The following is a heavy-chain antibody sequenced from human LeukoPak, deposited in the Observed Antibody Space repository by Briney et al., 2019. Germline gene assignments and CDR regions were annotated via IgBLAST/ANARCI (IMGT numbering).Heavy chain of an antibody. CDR2: IHYSGKA. Sequence: PETLSLTCTVSGGSISGYYWTWIRQPPGKGLEWIGQIHYSGKADYNPSLRSRITISVDTSKNQMSLKLSSVTAAGTAVYYSERIGVYYDMGVWGQGTTVTVS. D-gene: IGHD3-16*01. V-gene: IGHV4-59*01. J-gene: IGHJ6*02. CDR3: ERIGVYYDMGV. CDR1: GGSISGYY.